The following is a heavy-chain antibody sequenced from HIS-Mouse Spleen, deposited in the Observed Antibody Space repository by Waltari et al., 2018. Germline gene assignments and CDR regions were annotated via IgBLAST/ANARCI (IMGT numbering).Heavy chain of an antibody. CDR3: AREIPYSSSWYDWYFDL. CDR2: IDYSGST. V-gene: IGHV4-39*07. D-gene: IGHD6-13*01. CDR1: GGSISSSSYY. J-gene: IGHJ2*01. Sequence: QLQLQESGPGLVKPSETLSLTCTVSGGSISSSSYYWGWIRQPPGKGLEWIGSIDYSGSTYHNPSLKRRVTISVDTSKNQFSLKLSSVTAADTAVYYCAREIPYSSSWYDWYFDLWGRGTLVTVSS.